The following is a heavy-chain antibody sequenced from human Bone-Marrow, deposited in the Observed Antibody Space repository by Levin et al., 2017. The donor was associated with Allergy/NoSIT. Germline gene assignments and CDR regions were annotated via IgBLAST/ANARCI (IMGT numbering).Heavy chain of an antibody. CDR2: ISGSTTYI. CDR3: ARGGSSGWDPPYDY. CDR1: GFNFISYD. J-gene: IGHJ4*02. V-gene: IGHV3-21*01. Sequence: NPGGSLRLSCAASGFNFISYDLNWVRQAPGKGLEWVSSISGSTTYIYYADSVKGRFTISRDNAKNSLFLQMNSLRAEDSAVYYCARGGSSGWDPPYDYWGRGTLVTVSS. D-gene: IGHD6-19*01.